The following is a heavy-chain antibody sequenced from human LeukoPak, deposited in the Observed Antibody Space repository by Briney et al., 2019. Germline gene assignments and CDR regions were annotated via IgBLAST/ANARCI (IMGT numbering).Heavy chain of an antibody. CDR3: AKEAATRNWFDP. V-gene: IGHV4-39*01. J-gene: IGHJ5*02. CDR1: GGSISSSSYY. CDR2: IYYSGST. Sequence: SETLSLTCTVSGGSISSSSYYWGWICQPPGRGLEWIGSIYYSGSTYYNPAPKSRVTISVDTSKNQSSLKLSSVTAADTAVYYCAKEAATRNWFDPWGQGTLVTVSS. D-gene: IGHD2-15*01.